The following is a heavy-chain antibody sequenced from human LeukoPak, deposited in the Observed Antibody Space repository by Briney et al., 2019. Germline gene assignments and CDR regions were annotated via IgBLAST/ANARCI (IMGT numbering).Heavy chain of an antibody. CDR3: AKDRNVGGMDV. CDR2: IYRGGRT. Sequence: GGSLRLSCAASGFTVSSNYMSWVRPALGKGLEWVSIIYRGGRTYYADSVKGRFTISRDNSKNTLYLQMNSLRAEDTAVYYCAKDRNVGGMDVWGQGTTVTVSS. J-gene: IGHJ6*02. CDR1: GFTVSSNY. V-gene: IGHV3-53*01.